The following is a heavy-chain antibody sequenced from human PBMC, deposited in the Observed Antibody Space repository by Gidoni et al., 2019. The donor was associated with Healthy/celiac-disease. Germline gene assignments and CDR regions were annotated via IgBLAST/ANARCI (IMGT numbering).Heavy chain of an antibody. CDR2: ISSSSSYI. J-gene: IGHJ4*02. CDR1: GFPFSSYS. V-gene: IGHV3-21*01. D-gene: IGHD3-10*01. CDR3: ARGYGKGSGSYDY. Sequence: EVQLVESGGGLVKPGGSLRLSCAASGFPFSSYSMNWVRQAPGKGLEWVSSISSSSSYIYYADSVKGRFTISRDNAKNSLYLQMNSLRAEDTAVYYCARGYGKGSGSYDYWGQGTLVTVSS.